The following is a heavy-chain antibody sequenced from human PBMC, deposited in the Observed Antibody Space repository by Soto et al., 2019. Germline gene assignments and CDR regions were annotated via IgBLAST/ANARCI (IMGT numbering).Heavy chain of an antibody. Sequence: GGSLRLSCAASGFTFSSYAIHWVRQAPGKGLEWVAVIASDGKDKRYADSVKGRFTISRDNSKNTVYLQMNSLRGEDTAVYYCAKDGAIAAADYFFDYWGQGSLVTVSS. V-gene: IGHV3-30*18. CDR2: IASDGKDK. CDR1: GFTFSSYA. J-gene: IGHJ4*02. CDR3: AKDGAIAAADYFFDY. D-gene: IGHD6-13*01.